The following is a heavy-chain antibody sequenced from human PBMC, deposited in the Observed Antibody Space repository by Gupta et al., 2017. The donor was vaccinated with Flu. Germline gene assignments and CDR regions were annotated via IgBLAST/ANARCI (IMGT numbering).Heavy chain of an antibody. J-gene: IGHJ4*02. CDR2: MNPNSGNT. CDR1: GYTFTSYD. V-gene: IGHV1-8*01. Sequence: QVQLVQSGAEVKKPGASVKVSCKASGYTFTSYDINWVRQATGQGLEWMGWMNPNSGNTGYAQKFQGRVTMTRNTSISTAYMELSSLRSEDTAVYYCAKKTYYYDSSGSNAFDYWGQGTLVTVSS. D-gene: IGHD3-22*01. CDR3: AKKTYYYDSSGSNAFDY.